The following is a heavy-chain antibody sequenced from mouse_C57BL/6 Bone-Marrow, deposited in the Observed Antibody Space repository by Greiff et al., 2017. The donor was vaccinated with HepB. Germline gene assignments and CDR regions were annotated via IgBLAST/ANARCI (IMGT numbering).Heavy chain of an antibody. D-gene: IGHD2-5*01. CDR1: GYTFTSYW. V-gene: IGHV1-69*01. CDR3: ARWDYSNPYWYFDV. J-gene: IGHJ1*03. CDR2: IDPSDSYT. Sequence: VQLQQPGAELVMPGASVKLSCKASGYTFTSYWMHWVKQRPGQGLEWIGEIDPSDSYTNYNQKFKGKSTLTVDKSSSTAYMQLSSLTSEDSAVYYCARWDYSNPYWYFDVWGTGTTVTVSS.